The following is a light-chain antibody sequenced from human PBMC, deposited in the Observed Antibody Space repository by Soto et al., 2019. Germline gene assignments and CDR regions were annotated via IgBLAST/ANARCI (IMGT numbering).Light chain of an antibody. J-gene: IGKJ1*01. Sequence: EIVLTQSPATLSLSPGERATLSCRASQSVSSYLAWYQQKPGQAPRLLIYDASNRATGIPARFSGSGSGTDFTLTIRSLELEDFAVYYCKQRSTTWTSGQGTKVEIK. V-gene: IGKV3-11*01. CDR1: QSVSSY. CDR3: KQRSTTWT. CDR2: DAS.